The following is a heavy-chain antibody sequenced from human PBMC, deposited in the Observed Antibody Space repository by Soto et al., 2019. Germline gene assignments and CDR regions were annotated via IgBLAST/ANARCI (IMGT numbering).Heavy chain of an antibody. J-gene: IGHJ4*02. CDR3: ASEALCGADCYFFEY. CDR1: GFTFRNSE. CDR2: INYSGSNI. D-gene: IGHD2-21*02. V-gene: IGHV3-48*03. Sequence: GSLRLSCAGSGFTFRNSEMFWVRQAPGKGLEWVSKINYSGSNIYYSKSVKGRFTISRDNAKNSLYLQMNSLTDEDTAIYFCASEALCGADCYFFEYWGPGTLVTVSS.